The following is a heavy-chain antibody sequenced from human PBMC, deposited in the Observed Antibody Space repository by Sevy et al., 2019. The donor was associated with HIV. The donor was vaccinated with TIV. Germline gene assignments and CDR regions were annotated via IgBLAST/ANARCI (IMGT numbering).Heavy chain of an antibody. CDR1: GYSFTSYW. V-gene: IGHV5-51*01. Sequence: GESLKISCKGSGYSFTSYWIGWVRQMPGKGLEWMGIIYPGDSDTRYSQSFQGQVTISADKSISTAYLQWSSLKASDTAMYYCARRRIAVAGTRTYYFDYWGQGTLVTVSS. CDR2: IYPGDSDT. D-gene: IGHD6-19*01. J-gene: IGHJ4*02. CDR3: ARRRIAVAGTRTYYFDY.